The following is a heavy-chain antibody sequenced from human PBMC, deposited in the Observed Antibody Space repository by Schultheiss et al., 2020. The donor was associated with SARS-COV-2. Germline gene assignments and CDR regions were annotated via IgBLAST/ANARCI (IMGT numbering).Heavy chain of an antibody. CDR1: GFTFSSYW. CDR2: VYYSGST. Sequence: GSLRLSCAASGFTFSSYWMSWIRQPPGKGLEWIGSVYYSGSTYYNPSVKSRVTISVDTSKNQFSLKLSSVTGTDTAVYYCARRYRGGRSDCWGQGTLVTVSS. D-gene: IGHD6-19*01. V-gene: IGHV4-39*01. J-gene: IGHJ4*02. CDR3: ARRYRGGRSDC.